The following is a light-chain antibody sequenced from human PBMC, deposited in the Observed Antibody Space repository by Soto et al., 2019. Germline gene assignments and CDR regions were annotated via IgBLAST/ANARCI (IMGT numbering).Light chain of an antibody. CDR1: SNDVGAFDY. J-gene: IGLJ2*01. CDR3: SSYTTNNAHV. Sequence: QSVLTQPASISASPGQSISISCTGTSNDVGAFDYVSWYQQRPGKAPKLIIFEVFNRPSGVSTRFSGSKSGSTASLTISGLQAEDEADYFCSSYTTNNAHVFGGGTKLTVL. CDR2: EVF. V-gene: IGLV2-14*01.